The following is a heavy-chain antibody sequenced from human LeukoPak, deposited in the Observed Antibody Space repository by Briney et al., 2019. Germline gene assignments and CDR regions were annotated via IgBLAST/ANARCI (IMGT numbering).Heavy chain of an antibody. CDR3: AREGGLYRPLDY. CDR2: VHLDGRT. D-gene: IGHD2-8*01. CDR1: GGSVINTNW. J-gene: IGHJ4*02. Sequence: SGTLSLTCGVPGGSVINTNWWTWVRQPPGKGLEWIGEVHLDGRTNYNPSLESRLTMSVDVSESQVSLKLTSVTAADTAVYYCAREGGLYRPLDYSGQGNLVTVSS. V-gene: IGHV4-4*02.